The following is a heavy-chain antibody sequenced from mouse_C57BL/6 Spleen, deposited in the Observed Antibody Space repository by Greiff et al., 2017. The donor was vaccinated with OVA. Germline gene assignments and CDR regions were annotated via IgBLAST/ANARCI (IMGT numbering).Heavy chain of an antibody. Sequence: VQLQQSGAELMKPGAPVSLSCKVTGYTFTGYWLGWVKQRPGHGLEWIGEILPGSGSTNYNAKFKGMATFTADTSSNTAYMQLSSLTTEDSAIYYCARRALNWEGGEDYWGQGTTLTVSS. J-gene: IGHJ2*01. D-gene: IGHD4-1*02. CDR1: GYTFTGYW. V-gene: IGHV1-9*01. CDR3: ARRALNWEGGEDY. CDR2: ILPGSGST.